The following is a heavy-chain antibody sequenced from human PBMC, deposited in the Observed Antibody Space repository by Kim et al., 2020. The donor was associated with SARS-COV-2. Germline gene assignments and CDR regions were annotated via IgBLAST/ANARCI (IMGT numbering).Heavy chain of an antibody. CDR2: IDGSDGTT. CDR1: GFTFTGYA. Sequence: GWSLRLSCTTSGFTFTGYAMSWVRQAPGKGLEWVSSIDGSDGTTYYVDSVKGRFTISRDNSKNTLYLQMSNLRADDTAVYYCMKGGWGWIWDHWGQGTL. J-gene: IGHJ4*02. D-gene: IGHD2-2*03. V-gene: IGHV3-23*01. CDR3: MKGGWGWIWDH.